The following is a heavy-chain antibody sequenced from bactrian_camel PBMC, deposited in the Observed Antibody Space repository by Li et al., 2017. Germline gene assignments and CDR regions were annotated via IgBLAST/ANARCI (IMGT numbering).Heavy chain of an antibody. V-gene: IGHV3S53*01. CDR1: EYNYTRYC. Sequence: VQLVESGGGLVQPGGSLRLSCAAYEYNYTRYCMAWFRQAPGKEREGVAAIDSDGSTTYADSVKGRFSISQNTAKNAVFLQMNSLKPEDTTVYYCAAEVTWSGRTCGFQSSGIFGYWGQGTQVTVS. CDR3: AAEVTWSGRTCGFQSSGIFGY. J-gene: IGHJ6*01. D-gene: IGHD6*01. CDR2: IDSDGST.